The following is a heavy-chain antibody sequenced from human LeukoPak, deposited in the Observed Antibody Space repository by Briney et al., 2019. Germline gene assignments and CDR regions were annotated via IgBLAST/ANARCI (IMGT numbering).Heavy chain of an antibody. Sequence: SETLSLTCAVSGGSISSSNWWSWVRQPPGKGLEWIGEIYHSGSTNYNPSLKSRVTISVDTSKNQFSLKLSSVTAADTAVYYCARQQESGGWSLDYWGQGTLVTVSS. CDR2: IYHSGST. J-gene: IGHJ4*02. CDR1: GGSISSSNW. D-gene: IGHD6-19*01. CDR3: ARQQESGGWSLDY. V-gene: IGHV4-4*02.